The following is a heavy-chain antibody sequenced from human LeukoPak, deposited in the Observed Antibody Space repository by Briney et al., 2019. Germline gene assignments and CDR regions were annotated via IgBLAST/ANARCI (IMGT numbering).Heavy chain of an antibody. V-gene: IGHV4-59*01. Sequence: SETLSLTCTVSGGSISSYYWSWIRQPPGKGLEWIGYIYYSGSTNYNPSLKSRVTISVDTSKNQFSLKLSSVTAADTAVYYWARERAAAGIDYWGQGTLVTVSS. CDR2: IYYSGST. CDR3: ARERAAAGIDY. D-gene: IGHD6-13*01. J-gene: IGHJ4*02. CDR1: GGSISSYY.